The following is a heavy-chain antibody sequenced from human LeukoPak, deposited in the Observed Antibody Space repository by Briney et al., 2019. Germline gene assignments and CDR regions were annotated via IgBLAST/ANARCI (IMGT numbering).Heavy chain of an antibody. D-gene: IGHD2-15*01. Sequence: ASVKVSCKASGGTFSSYAISWVRQAPGQGLEWMGGIIPIFGTANYAQKFQGRVTITTDESTSTAYMELSSLRSEDTAVYYCAKGVVAATNAAYYGMDVWGQGTTVTVSS. CDR2: IIPIFGTA. J-gene: IGHJ6*02. CDR1: GGTFSSYA. CDR3: AKGVVAATNAAYYGMDV. V-gene: IGHV1-69*05.